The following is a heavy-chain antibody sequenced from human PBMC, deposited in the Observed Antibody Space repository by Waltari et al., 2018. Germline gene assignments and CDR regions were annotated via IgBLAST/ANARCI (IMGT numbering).Heavy chain of an antibody. CDR3: ALGCSSTSCHGRGAFDI. V-gene: IGHV4-39*07. D-gene: IGHD2-2*01. J-gene: IGHJ3*02. Sequence: QLQLQESGPRLVRPSETLSLTCTVSGGSISSTTYYWAWLRQTPGKGLEWIGYIHYSGNTYYNPSLRSRVTISVDTSKNQFSLNLRSVTAADTAVYYCALGCSSTSCHGRGAFDIWGQGTMVTVSS. CDR2: IHYSGNT. CDR1: GGSISSTTYY.